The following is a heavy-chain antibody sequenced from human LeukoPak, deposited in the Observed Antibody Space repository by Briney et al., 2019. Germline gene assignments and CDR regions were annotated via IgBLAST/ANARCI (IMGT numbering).Heavy chain of an antibody. Sequence: GGSLRLSCAASGFTFSSYSMNWVRQAPGKGLGWASSISSSSSYIYYADSVKGRFTISRDNAKNSLYLQMNSLRAEDTAVYYCARVSRGPHPYYYDSSGYMDYWGQGTLVTVSS. D-gene: IGHD3-22*01. V-gene: IGHV3-21*01. J-gene: IGHJ4*02. CDR2: ISSSSSYI. CDR1: GFTFSSYS. CDR3: ARVSRGPHPYYYDSSGYMDY.